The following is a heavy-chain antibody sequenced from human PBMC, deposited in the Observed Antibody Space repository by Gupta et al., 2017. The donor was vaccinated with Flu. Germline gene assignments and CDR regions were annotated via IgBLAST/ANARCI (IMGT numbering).Heavy chain of an antibody. V-gene: IGHV3-21*01. CDR3: ARNYYDSSDYRNYYYYGMDV. CDR2: ISSTSHYI. CDR1: GFRFSTYR. D-gene: IGHD3-22*01. J-gene: IGHJ6*02. Sequence: EVQLVESGGGLVKPGGSLSRPCAGLGFRFSTYRMNWVRRAPGKGLECVSSISSTSHYIYYADSVKGRFTISRDSARNSLYLQMNSLRAEDTAVYYCARNYYDSSDYRNYYYYGMDVWGQGTTVTVSS.